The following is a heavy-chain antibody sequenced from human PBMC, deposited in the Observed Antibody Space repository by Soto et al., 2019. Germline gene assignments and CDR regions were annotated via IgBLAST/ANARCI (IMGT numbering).Heavy chain of an antibody. Sequence: PSETLSLTCAVYGGSFSCYYWSWIRQPPGKGLEWIGEVNHSGSTNYNPSLKSRVTISVDTSKNQFSLKLNSVTAADTAVYYCARGDVGATTINWFDPWGQGTLVTVSS. D-gene: IGHD1-26*01. CDR2: VNHSGST. J-gene: IGHJ5*02. CDR3: ARGDVGATTINWFDP. CDR1: GGSFSCYY. V-gene: IGHV4-34*01.